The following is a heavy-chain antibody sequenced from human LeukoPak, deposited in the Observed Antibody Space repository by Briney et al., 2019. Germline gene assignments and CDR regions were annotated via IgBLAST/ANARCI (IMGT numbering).Heavy chain of an antibody. J-gene: IGHJ4*02. V-gene: IGHV3-21*01. Sequence: PGGSLRLSCAASGFTFSSYSMNWVRQAPGKGLEWVSSISSSSSYIYYADSVKGRFTISRDNAKNSPYLQMNSLRAEDTAVYYCARELGRGSLGIDYWGQGTLVTVSS. CDR1: GFTFSSYS. CDR3: ARELGRGSLGIDY. D-gene: IGHD3-16*01. CDR2: ISSSSSYI.